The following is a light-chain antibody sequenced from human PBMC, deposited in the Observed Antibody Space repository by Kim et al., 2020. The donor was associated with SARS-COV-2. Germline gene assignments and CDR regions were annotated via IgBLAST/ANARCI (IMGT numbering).Light chain of an antibody. Sequence: SSELTQDPAVSVALGQTVRITCQGDSLRSYYASWYQQKPGQAPVLVIYGKNSRPSGIPDRFSGSSSGNTASLTITGAQSADEADYYCNSPDTSGAPLLFGAGTQLTVL. CDR1: SLRSYY. V-gene: IGLV3-19*01. CDR3: NSPDTSGAPLL. CDR2: GKN. J-gene: IGLJ2*01.